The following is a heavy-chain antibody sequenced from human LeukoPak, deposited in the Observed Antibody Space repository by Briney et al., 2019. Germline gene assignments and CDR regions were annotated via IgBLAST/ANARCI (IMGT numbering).Heavy chain of an antibody. D-gene: IGHD3-9*01. CDR1: GFSLDDYA. J-gene: IGHJ3*02. CDR2: ISWDSGTQ. Sequence: PGGSLRLSCLGSGFSLDDYAMHWVRQPPEKGLEWVSSISWDSGTQAYADSVKGRFTISRDKAKNSLFLQMNSLRPEDTAFYYCIKDMGFDLLKDAFHIWGQGTLVTVSS. V-gene: IGHV3-9*01. CDR3: IKDMGFDLLKDAFHI.